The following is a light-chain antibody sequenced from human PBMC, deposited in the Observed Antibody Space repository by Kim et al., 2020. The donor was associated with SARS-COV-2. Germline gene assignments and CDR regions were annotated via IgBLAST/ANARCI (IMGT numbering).Light chain of an antibody. CDR2: GKN. V-gene: IGLV3-19*01. Sequence: SSELTQDPAVSVALGQTVRITCQGDSLRSYYTTWFQQKPGQAPIVVVYGKNNRPSGIPARFSGSSSGNTASLTITGTQAGDEADYYFNSRDNNDNVLFGGVTRLTVL. CDR3: NSRDNNDNVL. CDR1: SLRSYY. J-gene: IGLJ2*01.